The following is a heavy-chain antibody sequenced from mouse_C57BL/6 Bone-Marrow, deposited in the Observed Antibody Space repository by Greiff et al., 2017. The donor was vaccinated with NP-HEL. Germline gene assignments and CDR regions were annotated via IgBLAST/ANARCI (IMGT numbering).Heavy chain of an antibody. V-gene: IGHV1-19*01. CDR3: AREGLRDAY. J-gene: IGHJ3*01. CDR2: INPYNGGT. D-gene: IGHD2-4*01. CDR1: GYTFTDYY. Sequence: EVQLQQSGPVLVKPGASVKMSCKASGYTFTDYYMNWVKQSHGKSLEWIGVINPYNGGTSYNQKFKGKATLTVDKSSSTAYMELNSLTSEDSAVYYCAREGLRDAYWGQGTLVTVSA.